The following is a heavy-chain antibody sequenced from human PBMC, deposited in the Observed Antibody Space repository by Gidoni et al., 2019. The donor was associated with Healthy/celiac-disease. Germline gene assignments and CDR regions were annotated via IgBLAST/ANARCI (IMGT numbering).Heavy chain of an antibody. D-gene: IGHD2-2*01. V-gene: IGHV3-64D*09. J-gene: IGHJ3*02. CDR1: GFTLSSYA. CDR2: ISSNGGST. CDR3: VKDQDIVVVPAAGDAFDI. Sequence: EVQLVESGGGLVQPGGSLRLSCSASGFTLSSYALHWVRQAPGKGLEYVSAISSNGGSTYYADSVKGRFTISRDNSKNTLYLQMSSLRAEDTAVYYCVKDQDIVVVPAAGDAFDIWGQGTMVTVSS.